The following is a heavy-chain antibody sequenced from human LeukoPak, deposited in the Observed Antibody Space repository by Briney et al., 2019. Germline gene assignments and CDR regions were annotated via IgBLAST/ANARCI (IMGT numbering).Heavy chain of an antibody. Sequence: SETLSLTCAVYGGSFSGYYWSWIRQPPGKGLEWIGEINHSGSTNYNLSLKSRVTISVDTSKNQFSLKLSSVTAADTAVYYCARSPRRAFDIWGQGTMVAVSS. CDR2: INHSGST. CDR3: ARSPRRAFDI. V-gene: IGHV4-34*01. CDR1: GGSFSGYY. J-gene: IGHJ3*02.